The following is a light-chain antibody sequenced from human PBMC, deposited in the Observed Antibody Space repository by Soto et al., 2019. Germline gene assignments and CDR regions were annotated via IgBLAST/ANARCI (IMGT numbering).Light chain of an antibody. J-gene: IGKJ2*01. CDR1: QNILYSSNSKTY. V-gene: IGKV4-1*01. Sequence: DIVMTQSPDSLAVSLGERATINCKSSQNILYSSNSKTYLAWYQQKPGQPPKLLIYWASTRESGVPVRFSGSGSGTDFTLTISSRQAEDVAVYYCQQYYSVPYTVGQGTKLEIK. CDR2: WAS. CDR3: QQYYSVPYT.